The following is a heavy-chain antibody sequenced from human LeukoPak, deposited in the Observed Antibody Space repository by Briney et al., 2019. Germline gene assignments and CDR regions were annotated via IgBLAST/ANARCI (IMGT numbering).Heavy chain of an antibody. D-gene: IGHD3-10*01. CDR2: ISASGVNT. V-gene: IGHV3-23*01. CDR1: GFTFGTYG. J-gene: IGHJ4*02. Sequence: GGSLRLSCAASGFTFGTYGLAWVRQAPGKGLEWVSAISASGVNTYYADSVKGRFSISRDNSKNTLYLQMNSLRAEDTALYYCAKEMGSSQSFDYWGQGTLVTVSS. CDR3: AKEMGSSQSFDY.